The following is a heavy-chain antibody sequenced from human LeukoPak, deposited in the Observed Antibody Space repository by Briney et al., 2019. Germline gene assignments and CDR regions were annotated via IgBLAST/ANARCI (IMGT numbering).Heavy chain of an antibody. Sequence: MPGGSLRLSCAASGFTFSSYEMNWVRQAPGKGLEWVSSITSSSSYIYYADSVKGRFTISRDNAKNSLFLQMNSLTAEDTAVYYCARDPYSGGYWNYYYYYMDVWGKGTTVTISS. V-gene: IGHV3-21*01. CDR2: ITSSSSYI. CDR1: GFTFSSYE. CDR3: ARDPYSGGYWNYYYYYMDV. D-gene: IGHD1-26*01. J-gene: IGHJ6*03.